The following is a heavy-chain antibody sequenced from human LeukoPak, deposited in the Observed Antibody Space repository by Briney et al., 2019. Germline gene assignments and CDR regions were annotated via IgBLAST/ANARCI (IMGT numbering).Heavy chain of an antibody. Sequence: GGSLRLSCAASGFTFSSYVMHWVRQAPGKGLEWVAVILYDGNNKYYADSVKGRFTISRDNSKNTLYLQMNSLRAEDTAVYYCARPRRFRGVIGDDAFDIWGQGTMVTVSS. V-gene: IGHV3-30-3*01. CDR3: ARPRRFRGVIGDDAFDI. D-gene: IGHD3-10*01. CDR2: ILYDGNNK. J-gene: IGHJ3*02. CDR1: GFTFSSYV.